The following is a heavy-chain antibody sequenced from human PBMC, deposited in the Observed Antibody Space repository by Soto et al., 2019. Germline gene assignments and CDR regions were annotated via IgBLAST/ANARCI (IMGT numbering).Heavy chain of an antibody. CDR3: AKGSSGWDPPDY. CDR1: GFTFDDYA. D-gene: IGHD6-19*01. J-gene: IGHJ4*02. Sequence: EVQLVESGGGLVQPGRSLRLSCAASGFTFDDYAMHWVRQAPGKGLEWVSGISWNSSSIGYADSVKGRFTISRDNAKNSLYLQMNSRRAEDAALYYCAKGSSGWDPPDYGGQGTLGSVSA. CDR2: ISWNSSSI. V-gene: IGHV3-9*01.